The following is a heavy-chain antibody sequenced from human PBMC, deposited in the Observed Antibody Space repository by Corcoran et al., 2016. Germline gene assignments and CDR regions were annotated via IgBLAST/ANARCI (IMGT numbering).Heavy chain of an antibody. V-gene: IGHV4-38-2*02. CDR3: ARGSSGYGYVSDY. J-gene: IGHJ4*02. CDR1: GYSISSGYY. Sequence: QVQLQESGPGLVKPSETLSLTCTVSGYSISSGYYWGWIRQPPGKGLEWIGSIYHSGSTYFNPSLQSRVTISVDTSKNQFSLKLRSVTAADTAVCYCARGSSGYGYVSDYWGQGSLVTVSS. CDR2: IYHSGST. D-gene: IGHD3-10*02.